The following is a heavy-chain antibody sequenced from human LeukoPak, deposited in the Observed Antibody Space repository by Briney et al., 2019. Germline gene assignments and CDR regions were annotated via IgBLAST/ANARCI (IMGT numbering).Heavy chain of an antibody. Sequence: PGGSLRLSCAASGFSFSTYTMNWVRQAPGKGLEWVSSISSSSSYIYYADSVKGRFTISRDNAKNSLYLQMNSLRAEDTAVYYRARTFGPIDYSNYFGDDNWFDPWGQGTLVTVSS. CDR2: ISSSSSYI. J-gene: IGHJ5*02. CDR3: ARTFGPIDYSNYFGDDNWFDP. D-gene: IGHD4-11*01. CDR1: GFSFSTYT. V-gene: IGHV3-21*01.